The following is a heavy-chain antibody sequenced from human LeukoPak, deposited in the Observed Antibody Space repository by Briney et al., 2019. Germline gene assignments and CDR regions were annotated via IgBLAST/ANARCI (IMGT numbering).Heavy chain of an antibody. CDR1: GFIFSSYS. CDR2: ISGSGGST. D-gene: IGHD1/OR15-1a*01. J-gene: IGHJ4*02. Sequence: GGSLRLSCAASGFIFSSYSMNWVRQAPGKGLEWVSAISGSGGSTYYADSVKGRFTISRDNSKNTLYLQMNSLRAEDTAVYYCAKDRGGEQIGFGFDYWGQGTLVTVSS. CDR3: AKDRGGEQIGFGFDY. V-gene: IGHV3-23*01.